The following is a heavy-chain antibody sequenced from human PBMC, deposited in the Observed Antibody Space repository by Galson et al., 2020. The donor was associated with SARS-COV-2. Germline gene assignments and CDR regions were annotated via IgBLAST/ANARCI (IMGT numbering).Heavy chain of an antibody. Sequence: SETLSLTCTVSGGSISSSSYYWGWIRQPPGKGLEWIGSIYYSGSTYYNPSLKSRVTISVDTSKNQFSLKLSSVTAADTAVYYCARHGSRYVPSFDYWGQGTLVTVSS. V-gene: IGHV4-39*01. D-gene: IGHD3-16*01. CDR2: IYYSGST. CDR3: ARHGSRYVPSFDY. J-gene: IGHJ4*02. CDR1: GGSISSSSYY.